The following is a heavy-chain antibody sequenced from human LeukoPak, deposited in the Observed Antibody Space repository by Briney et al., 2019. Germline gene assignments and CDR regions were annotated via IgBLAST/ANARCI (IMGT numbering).Heavy chain of an antibody. D-gene: IGHD4-23*01. CDR2: INPSGGST. J-gene: IGHJ4*02. CDR3: ARDGETTVITPRYFDY. Sequence: GASVKVSCKASGYTFTTYYMHWVRQAPGQGLEWMGIINPSGGSTSYAQKFQGRVTMTRDTSTSTGYMELSSLRSEDTAVYYCARDGETTVITPRYFDYWGQGTLVTVSS. CDR1: GYTFTTYY. V-gene: IGHV1-46*01.